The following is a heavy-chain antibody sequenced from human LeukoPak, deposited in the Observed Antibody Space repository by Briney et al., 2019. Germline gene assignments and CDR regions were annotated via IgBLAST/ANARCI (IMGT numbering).Heavy chain of an antibody. J-gene: IGHJ3*02. CDR3: ARDPGYSSSGGAFDI. D-gene: IGHD6-19*01. CDR2: INSDGSST. V-gene: IGHV3-74*01. Sequence: GGSLRLSCAASGFIFSSFWMHWVRQAPGKGLVWVSRINSDGSSTSYADSVKGRSTITRDNAKNTLYLQMNSLRAEDTAVYYCARDPGYSSSGGAFDIWGQGTKVTVSS. CDR1: GFIFSSFW.